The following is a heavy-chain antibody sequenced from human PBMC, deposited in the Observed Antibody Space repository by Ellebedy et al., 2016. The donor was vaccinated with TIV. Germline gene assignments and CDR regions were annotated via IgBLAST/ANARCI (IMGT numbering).Heavy chain of an antibody. Sequence: PGGSLRLSCAASGFTFSTYAMHWVRQAPGKVLEWVASISYDGSNENYADSVKGRFTISRDNSRNTLYLQMNSLRTEDTAVYYCASQHGSAWMEYYFDYWGQGTLVTVSS. J-gene: IGHJ4*02. CDR2: ISYDGSNE. V-gene: IGHV3-30*04. CDR3: ASQHGSAWMEYYFDY. D-gene: IGHD2-15*01. CDR1: GFTFSTYA.